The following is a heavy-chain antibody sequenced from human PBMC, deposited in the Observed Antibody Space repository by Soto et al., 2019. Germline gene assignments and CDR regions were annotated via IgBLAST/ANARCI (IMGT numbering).Heavy chain of an antibody. D-gene: IGHD4-4*01. V-gene: IGHV4-34*01. J-gene: IGHJ6*02. CDR2: INHSGST. CDR1: GGSFSGYY. Sequence: PSETLSLTCAVYGGSFSGYYWSWIRQPPGKGLERIGEINHSGSTNYNPSLKSRVTISVDTSKNQFSLKLSSVTAADTAVYYCSRGGYSRSIRHYYYYGMDVWGQGTTVTVSS. CDR3: SRGGYSRSIRHYYYYGMDV.